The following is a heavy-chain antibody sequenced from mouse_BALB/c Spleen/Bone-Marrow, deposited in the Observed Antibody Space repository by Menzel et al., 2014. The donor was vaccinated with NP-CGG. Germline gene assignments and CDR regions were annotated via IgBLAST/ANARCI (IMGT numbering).Heavy chain of an antibody. CDR2: IWSGGST. Sequence: VHLVESGPGLVQPSQCLSIPCTVSGFSLTSYGVHWVRQSPGKGLEWLGVIWSGGSTDYNAAFISRLSISKDNSKSQVFFKMNSLQANDTAIYYCARDEHSGFAYWGQGTLVTVSA. CDR1: GFSLTSYG. D-gene: IGHD3-1*01. J-gene: IGHJ3*01. CDR3: ARDEHSGFAY. V-gene: IGHV2-2*02.